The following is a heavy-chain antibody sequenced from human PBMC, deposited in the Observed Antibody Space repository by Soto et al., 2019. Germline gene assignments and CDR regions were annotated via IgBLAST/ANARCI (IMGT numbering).Heavy chain of an antibody. Sequence: SETLSLTCTVSGVSFSSYYWSWIRQPPGKGLEWIGYIHYSGSTSYNPSLKSRVAISVDTSKSQFSLKVTSVTATDTAVYYCARQGFGPLHGLVDVWGQGTTVTVSS. D-gene: IGHD3-10*01. CDR1: GVSFSSYY. CDR3: ARQGFGPLHGLVDV. CDR2: IHYSGST. V-gene: IGHV4-59*08. J-gene: IGHJ6*02.